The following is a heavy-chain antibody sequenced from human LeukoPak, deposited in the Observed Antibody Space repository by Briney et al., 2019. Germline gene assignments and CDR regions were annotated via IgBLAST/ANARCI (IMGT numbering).Heavy chain of an antibody. Sequence: SETLSLTCTVSGGSISSGGYYWSWIRQPPGKGLEWIGEINHSGSTNYNPSLKSRVTISVDTSKNQFSLKLSSVTAADTAVYYCARAYYVAYFAYWGQGTLVTVSS. J-gene: IGHJ4*02. V-gene: IGHV4-39*07. CDR2: INHSGST. D-gene: IGHD3-10*02. CDR1: GGSISSGGYY. CDR3: ARAYYVAYFAY.